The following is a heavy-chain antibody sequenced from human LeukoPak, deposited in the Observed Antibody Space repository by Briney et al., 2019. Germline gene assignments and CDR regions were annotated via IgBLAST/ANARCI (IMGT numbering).Heavy chain of an antibody. J-gene: IGHJ4*02. CDR3: VKGGWFDY. V-gene: IGHV3-23*01. D-gene: IGHD6-19*01. CDR2: ISNTGGST. CDR1: GFTFSTYH. Sequence: GGSLRLSCAASGFTFSTYHMNWARQAPGKGLEWVSTISNTGGSTYYGDSVKGRFTISRDNSKNTLYLHMNTLRAEDTAVYYCVKGGWFDYCGQGTLVTVSS.